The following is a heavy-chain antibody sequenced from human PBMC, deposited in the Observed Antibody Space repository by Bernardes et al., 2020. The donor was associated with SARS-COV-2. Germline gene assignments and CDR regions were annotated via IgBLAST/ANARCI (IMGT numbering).Heavy chain of an antibody. CDR3: ASAGYCSGGTCYDYYFGMDV. Sequence: GGSLRLSCAASKFAFSDYSMNWVRQAPGKGLEWVSYISSSGYAIHYADSVKGRFTISRDNAKNSLYLQMSSLRAEDTAVYYCASAGYCSGGTCYDYYFGMDVWGQGTTVTVSS. V-gene: IGHV3-48*01. D-gene: IGHD2-15*01. CDR2: ISSSGYAI. J-gene: IGHJ6*02. CDR1: KFAFSDYS.